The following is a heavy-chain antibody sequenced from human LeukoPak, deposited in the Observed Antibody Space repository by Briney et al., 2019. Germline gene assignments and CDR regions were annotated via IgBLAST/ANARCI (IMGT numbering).Heavy chain of an antibody. J-gene: IGHJ4*02. V-gene: IGHV1-69*13. D-gene: IGHD3-9*01. CDR3: ARSRARYFDWLLHFDY. Sequence: ASVKVSCKASGYTFTSYGISWVRQAPGQGLEWMGGIIPIFGTANYAQKFQGRVTITADESTSTAYMELSSLRSEDTAVYYCARSRARYFDWLLHFDYWGQGTLVTVSS. CDR2: IIPIFGTA. CDR1: GYTFTSYG.